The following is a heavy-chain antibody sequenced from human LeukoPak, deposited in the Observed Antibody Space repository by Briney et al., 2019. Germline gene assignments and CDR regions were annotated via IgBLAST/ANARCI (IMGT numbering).Heavy chain of an antibody. CDR3: AKGEHQPTLSFDY. V-gene: IGHV3-33*06. Sequence: PGGSLRLSCAASGFTFSSFGMHWVRQFPGKGLEWVAVIWYDGSTKVYADSVKGRFTISRDNSRNTLYLQVNSLRAEDTAVYYCAKGEHQPTLSFDYWGQGTLVTVSS. D-gene: IGHD1-26*01. CDR2: IWYDGSTK. J-gene: IGHJ4*02. CDR1: GFTFSSFG.